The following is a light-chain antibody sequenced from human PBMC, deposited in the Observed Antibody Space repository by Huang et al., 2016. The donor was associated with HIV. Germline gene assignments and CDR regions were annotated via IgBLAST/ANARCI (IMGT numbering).Light chain of an antibody. CDR1: HSLLQSDGKTH. J-gene: IGKJ4*01. V-gene: IGKV2-30*02. CDR2: KVS. CDR3: LQGAFWPLT. Sequence: DVVMTQSPLSLPVTLGQPASISCRSSHSLLQSDGKTHLSWFQQRPGQSPRRRIYKVSNRDSGVPERFSGSESGTDFRRKISRVEAEDVGVYYGLQGAFWPLTVGGGAKVEIK.